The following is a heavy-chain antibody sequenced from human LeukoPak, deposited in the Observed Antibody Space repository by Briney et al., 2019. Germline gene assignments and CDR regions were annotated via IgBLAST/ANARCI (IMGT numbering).Heavy chain of an antibody. Sequence: GGSLRLSCAASGFTFSIYNMNWVRQAPGKGLEWVSSIGSSGNYIYYADSVKGRFTISRDNAENSLYLQINSLRAEDTAVYYCARDSDSSSSSWFDPWGQGTLVTVSS. CDR3: ARDSDSSSSSWFDP. J-gene: IGHJ5*02. CDR2: IGSSGNYI. CDR1: GFTFSIYN. V-gene: IGHV3-21*01. D-gene: IGHD6-6*01.